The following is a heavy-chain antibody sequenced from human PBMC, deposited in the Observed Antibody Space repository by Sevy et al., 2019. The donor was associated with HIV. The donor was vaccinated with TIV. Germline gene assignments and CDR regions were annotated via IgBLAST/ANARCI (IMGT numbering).Heavy chain of an antibody. V-gene: IGHV3-11*01. CDR3: AREDWNDVIDY. D-gene: IGHD1-1*01. J-gene: IGHJ4*02. CDR1: GFTFSDYY. Sequence: GGSLRLSCAASGFTFSDYYMSWIRQAPGKGLEWISYISGSDGTIYYADSVKGRFTISRDNAKNSLHLQMNSLRADDTAVYYCAREDWNDVIDYWGQGTLVTVSS. CDR2: ISGSDGTI.